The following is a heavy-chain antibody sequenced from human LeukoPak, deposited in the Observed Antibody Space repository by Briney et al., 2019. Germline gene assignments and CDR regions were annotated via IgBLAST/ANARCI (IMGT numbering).Heavy chain of an antibody. Sequence: PGRSLRLSCAASGFSFSSFGMHWIRQAPGKGLEWVAFIRYDGSNKYYGDSVKGRFTISRDNSKNTLYLQMNGLRAEDTAVYYCAKAPGSSFQNAFDIWGQGTMVTVSS. CDR2: IRYDGSNK. V-gene: IGHV3-30*02. CDR3: AKAPGSSFQNAFDI. D-gene: IGHD6-13*01. J-gene: IGHJ3*02. CDR1: GFSFSSFG.